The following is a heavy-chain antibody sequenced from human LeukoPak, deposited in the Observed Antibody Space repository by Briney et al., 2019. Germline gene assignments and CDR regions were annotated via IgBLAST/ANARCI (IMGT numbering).Heavy chain of an antibody. CDR1: GYTFTSYG. Sequence: ASVKVSCKASGYTFTSYGISWVRQAPGQGLEWMGWISAYNGNTNYAQKLQGRVTMTTDTSTSTAYMELRSLRSDDTAVYYCARVEARRITIFGVVIIEGIIDYWGQGTLVTVSS. CDR2: ISAYNGNT. D-gene: IGHD3-3*01. CDR3: ARVEARRITIFGVVIIEGIIDY. J-gene: IGHJ4*02. V-gene: IGHV1-18*01.